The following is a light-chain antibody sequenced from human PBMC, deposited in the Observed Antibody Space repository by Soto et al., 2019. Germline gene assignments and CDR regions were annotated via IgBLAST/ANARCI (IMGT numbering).Light chain of an antibody. CDR3: QQYGSSRWT. CDR1: QSVSSSY. V-gene: IGKV3-20*01. Sequence: EIVLTQSPGTLSLSPGERATLSCRASQSVSSSYLAWHQQKPGQAPGLLIYGASSRATGIPDRFSGSGSGTDFTHTISRLEPEDFAVYYCQQYGSSRWTLGQWTKVDIK. J-gene: IGKJ1*01. CDR2: GAS.